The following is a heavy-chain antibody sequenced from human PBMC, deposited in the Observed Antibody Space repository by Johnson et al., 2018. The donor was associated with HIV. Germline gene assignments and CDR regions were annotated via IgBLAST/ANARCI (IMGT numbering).Heavy chain of an antibody. CDR3: SRVPPFGTHPDGAFDI. Sequence: VQLVESGGGVVRPGGSLRLSCAASGFTIRSNYMSWVRQAPGKGLEWVSAISGGGDTIYYADSVKGRFTISRDNSNNTLYLQMNSLRAEDTAVYYCSRVPPFGTHPDGAFDIWGQGTMVTVSS. CDR2: ISGGGDTI. J-gene: IGHJ3*02. V-gene: IGHV3-23*04. CDR1: GFTIRSNY. D-gene: IGHD1-1*01.